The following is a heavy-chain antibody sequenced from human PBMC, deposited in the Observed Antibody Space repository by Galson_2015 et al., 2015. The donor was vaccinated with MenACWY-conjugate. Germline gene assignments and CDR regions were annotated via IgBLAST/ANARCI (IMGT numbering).Heavy chain of an antibody. Sequence: SVKVSCTASGGTFSSYAISWVRQAPGQGLELMGGIIPIFGTANYAQKFQGRVTITADESTSTAYMELSSLRSEDTAVYYCARVESTVPRPKNYYYYYGMDVWGQGTTVTVSS. J-gene: IGHJ6*02. CDR3: ARVESTVPRPKNYYYYYGMDV. CDR2: IIPIFGTA. CDR1: GGTFSSYA. D-gene: IGHD5/OR15-5a*01. V-gene: IGHV1-69*13.